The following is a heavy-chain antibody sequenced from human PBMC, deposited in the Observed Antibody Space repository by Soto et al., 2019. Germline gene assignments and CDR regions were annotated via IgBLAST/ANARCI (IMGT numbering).Heavy chain of an antibody. CDR1: GGSISTYY. CDR2: IYYSGTT. V-gene: IGHV4-59*01. Sequence: SETLSLTCTVSGGSISTYYWSWIRQPPGKELEWIGYIYYSGTTNYNPSLKSRVTIPVDTSKNQFSLDLNSVTAADTAVYHCARLGKLRTGFNPFDDWGQGILVTVSS. CDR3: ARLGKLRTGFNPFDD. D-gene: IGHD1-1*01. J-gene: IGHJ4*02.